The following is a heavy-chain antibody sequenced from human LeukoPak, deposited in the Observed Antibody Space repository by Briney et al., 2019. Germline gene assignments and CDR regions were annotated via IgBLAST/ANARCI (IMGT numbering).Heavy chain of an antibody. J-gene: IGHJ3*02. Sequence: GGSLRLSCAASGFTFSSYSMNWVRQAPGKGLEWVSSISSSSSYIYYADSVKGRFTISRDNAKNSLYLQMNSLRAEDTAVYYCARVFAGSSSNDAFDIWGQGTMVTVSS. CDR3: ARVFAGSSSNDAFDI. D-gene: IGHD6-13*01. V-gene: IGHV3-21*01. CDR1: GFTFSSYS. CDR2: ISSSSSYI.